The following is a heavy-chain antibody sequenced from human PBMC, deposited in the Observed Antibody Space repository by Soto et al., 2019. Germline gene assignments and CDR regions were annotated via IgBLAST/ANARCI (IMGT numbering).Heavy chain of an antibody. CDR2: IIPLLNTP. V-gene: IGHV1-69*01. CDR1: GGTFSSYA. Sequence: QVQLVQSGAEVKKPGSSVKVSCRASGGTFSSYAVSWVRQAPGQGLEWMGVIIPLLNTPKYVEKFQGRVTITADASATIAYLELSSLTSEDTAVYYCARESSSPNYYYYGMDVWGQGTTVTVSS. J-gene: IGHJ6*02. CDR3: ARESSSPNYYYYGMDV. D-gene: IGHD6-6*01.